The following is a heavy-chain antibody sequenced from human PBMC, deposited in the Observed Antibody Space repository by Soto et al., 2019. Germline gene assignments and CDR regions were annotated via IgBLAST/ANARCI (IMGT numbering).Heavy chain of an antibody. CDR2: IYYSGST. Sequence: QVQLQESGPGLVKPSQTLSLTCTVSGGSISSGDYYWSWIRQPPGKGLEWIGYIYYSGSTYYNPSLKSGVTISGDTSKNQFSPKLSSVTAADTAVYYCARDPVDYGGPGWGQGTLVTVSS. CDR3: ARDPVDYGGPG. CDR1: GGSISSGDYY. J-gene: IGHJ4*02. D-gene: IGHD4-17*01. V-gene: IGHV4-30-4*01.